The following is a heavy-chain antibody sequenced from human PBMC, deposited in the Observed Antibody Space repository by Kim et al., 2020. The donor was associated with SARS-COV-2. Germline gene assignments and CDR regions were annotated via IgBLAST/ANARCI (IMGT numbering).Heavy chain of an antibody. Sequence: GGSLRLSCAASGFTFSSYAMHWVRQAPGKGLEWVAVISYDGSNKYYADSVKGRFTISRDNSKNTLYLQMNSLRAEDTAVYYCARDDNDYYDSSGYLNYWGQGTLVTVSS. J-gene: IGHJ4*02. CDR1: GFTFSSYA. D-gene: IGHD3-22*01. CDR3: ARDDNDYYDSSGYLNY. CDR2: ISYDGSNK. V-gene: IGHV3-30*04.